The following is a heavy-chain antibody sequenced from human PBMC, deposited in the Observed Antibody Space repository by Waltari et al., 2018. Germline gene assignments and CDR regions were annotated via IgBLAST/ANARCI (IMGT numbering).Heavy chain of an antibody. CDR3: AQLGTGH. CDR1: GFPFSDPY. J-gene: IGHJ1*01. CDR2: IKRRVDSYAT. Sequence: EAQLVESGGGLTQPGESLRLSCAASGFPFSDPYMDWARQAPGKGLEWIGRIKRRVDSYATQYAASVKGRFIISRDDSTDSLYLQMNSLKTEDTAVYYCAQLGTGHWGQGTLVTVSS. V-gene: IGHV3-72*01. D-gene: IGHD1-1*01.